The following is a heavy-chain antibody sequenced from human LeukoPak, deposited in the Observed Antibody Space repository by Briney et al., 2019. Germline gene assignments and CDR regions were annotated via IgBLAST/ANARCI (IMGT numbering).Heavy chain of an antibody. D-gene: IGHD2-15*01. Sequence: GGSLRLSCAASGFTFDDYTMHWVRQAPGKGLEWVSLISWDGGSTYYADSVKGRFTISRDNSKNSLYLQTNSLRADDTAVYYCARGGSCSGGNCKYTRKEIGYWGQGTLVTVSS. CDR3: ARGGSCSGGNCKYTRKEIGY. J-gene: IGHJ4*02. CDR2: ISWDGGST. V-gene: IGHV3-43*01. CDR1: GFTFDDYT.